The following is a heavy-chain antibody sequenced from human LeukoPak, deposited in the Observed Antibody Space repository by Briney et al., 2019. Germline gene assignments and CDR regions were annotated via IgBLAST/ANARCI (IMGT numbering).Heavy chain of an antibody. V-gene: IGHV6-1*01. Sequence: SQTLSLTCAISGDSVSSNSAAWNWIRQSPSRGLEWLGRTYYRSKWYNDYAVSVKSRITINPDTSKNQFSLQLNSVTPEDTAVYYCARDRPSLLGINYYMDVWGKGTTVTVSS. CDR3: ARDRPSLLGINYYMDV. J-gene: IGHJ6*03. CDR2: TYYRSKWYN. D-gene: IGHD7-27*01. CDR1: GDSVSSNSAA.